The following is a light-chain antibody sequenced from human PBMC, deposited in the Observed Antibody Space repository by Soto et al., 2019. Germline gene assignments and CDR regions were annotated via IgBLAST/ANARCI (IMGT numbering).Light chain of an antibody. V-gene: IGLV2-8*01. Sequence: QSVLTQPPSASGSPGQSVTISCTGTSSDVGGYNYVSWYQQHPGKAPKLMIYEVSKRPSGVPDRFSGSKSGNTASLTVSGLQAEDEADYYCNSYAGRNTLYVFGTGTRSPS. CDR3: NSYAGRNTLYV. CDR2: EVS. CDR1: SSDVGGYNY. J-gene: IGLJ1*01.